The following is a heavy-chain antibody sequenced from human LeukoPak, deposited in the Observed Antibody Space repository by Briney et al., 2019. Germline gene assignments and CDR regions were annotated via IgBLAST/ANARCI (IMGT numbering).Heavy chain of an antibody. D-gene: IGHD7-27*01. CDR1: GGSVSDYY. CDR3: ASRKLGNDY. Sequence: EPSETLSLTCTISGGSVSDYYWSWIRQSPGKGLEWIGYIYHTGSTSYSPSLKSRVTISADTSQNQFSLKLSPVTAADTAVYYCASRKLGNDYWGQGTLVTVSS. J-gene: IGHJ4*02. V-gene: IGHV4-59*02. CDR2: IYHTGST.